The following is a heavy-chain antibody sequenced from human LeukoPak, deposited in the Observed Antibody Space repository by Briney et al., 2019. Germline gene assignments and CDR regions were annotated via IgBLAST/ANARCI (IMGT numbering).Heavy chain of an antibody. J-gene: IGHJ5*02. CDR2: ISYDGSNK. CDR1: GFTFSSYG. Sequence: GGSLRLSCAASGFTFSSYGMHWVRQAPGKGLEWVAVISYDGSNKYYADSVKGRFTISRDNSKNTLYLQMNSLRAEDTAVYYCAKGVTRCGGNCYNWFDPWGQGTLVTVSS. CDR3: AKGVTRCGGNCYNWFDP. D-gene: IGHD2-21*02. V-gene: IGHV3-30*18.